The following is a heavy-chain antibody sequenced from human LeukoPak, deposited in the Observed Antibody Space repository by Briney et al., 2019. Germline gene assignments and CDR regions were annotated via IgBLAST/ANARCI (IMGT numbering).Heavy chain of an antibody. CDR2: ISWNSGSI. V-gene: IGHV3-9*01. J-gene: IGHJ5*02. CDR3: AKDMGYSSSWYRGFDP. D-gene: IGHD6-13*01. CDR1: GFTFDDYA. Sequence: GGSHRLSCAASGFTFDDYAMHWVRQAPGKGLEWVSGISWNSGSIGYADSVKGRFTISRDNAKNSLYLQMNSLRAEDTALNYCAKDMGYSSSWYRGFDPWGQGTLVTVPS.